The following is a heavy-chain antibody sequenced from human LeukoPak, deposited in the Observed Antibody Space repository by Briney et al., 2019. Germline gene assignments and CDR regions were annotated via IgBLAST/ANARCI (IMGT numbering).Heavy chain of an antibody. CDR2: INHSGST. Sequence: PSETLSLTCAVYGGSFSGNYWSWIRQPPGKGLEWIGEINHSGSTNYNPSLKSRVTISIDTSKNQFSLKLSSVTAADTAVYYCARGLSGEFAPFLDYWGQGTLVTVSS. CDR3: ARGLSGEFAPFLDY. V-gene: IGHV4-34*01. J-gene: IGHJ4*02. CDR1: GGSFSGNY. D-gene: IGHD3-16*01.